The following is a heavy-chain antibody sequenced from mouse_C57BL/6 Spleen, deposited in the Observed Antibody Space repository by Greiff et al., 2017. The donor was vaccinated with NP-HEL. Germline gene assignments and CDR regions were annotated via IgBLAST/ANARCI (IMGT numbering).Heavy chain of an antibody. CDR3: ATTVVAKNLYFDV. Sequence: QVQLQQSGPELVKPGASVKISCKASGYAFSSSWMNWVKQRPGKGLEWIGRIYPGDGDTNYNGKFKGKATLTADKSSSTAYMQLSSLTSEDSAVYFCATTVVAKNLYFDVWGTGTTVTVSS. CDR1: GYAFSSSW. V-gene: IGHV1-82*01. D-gene: IGHD1-1*01. CDR2: IYPGDGDT. J-gene: IGHJ1*03.